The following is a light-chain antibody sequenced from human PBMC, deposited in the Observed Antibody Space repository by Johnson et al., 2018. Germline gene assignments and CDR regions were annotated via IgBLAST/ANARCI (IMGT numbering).Light chain of an antibody. CDR1: SSNIGNNY. CDR3: GKWDSSLSAGNV. J-gene: IGLJ1*01. Sequence: QSVLTQPPSVSAAPGQKVTISCSGSSSNIGNNYVSWYQQLPGTAPKLLIYENNKRPSGIPDRLAGSKSGTSATLAITGLPTGAEADYYCGKWDSSLSAGNVFGTGTKVTVL. V-gene: IGLV1-51*02. CDR2: ENN.